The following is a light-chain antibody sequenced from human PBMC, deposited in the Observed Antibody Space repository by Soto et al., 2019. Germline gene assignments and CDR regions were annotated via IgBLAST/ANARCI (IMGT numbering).Light chain of an antibody. CDR3: CSYTTSNTYV. J-gene: IGLJ1*01. CDR1: SSDVGGSDC. Sequence: QSVLTQSASVSGSPGQSITISCTGTSSDVGGSDCVSWYQQHPDKAPKLIISEVSDRPSGVSDRFSGSKSGNTASLTISGLQVEDEADYYCCSYTTSNTYVFGTGTKVTVL. CDR2: EVS. V-gene: IGLV2-14*01.